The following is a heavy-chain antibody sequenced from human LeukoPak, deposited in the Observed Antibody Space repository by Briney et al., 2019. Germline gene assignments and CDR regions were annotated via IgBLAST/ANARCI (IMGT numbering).Heavy chain of an antibody. V-gene: IGHV3-30*04. Sequence: GGSLRLSCAASGFTFRSYAMDWVRQAPGKGLEWVAVISYDGSNKYYADSVKGRFTISRDNSKNTLYLQMNSLKTEDTAVYYCTAGQLEYFQHWGQGTLVTVSS. J-gene: IGHJ1*01. CDR3: TAGQLEYFQH. D-gene: IGHD6-6*01. CDR1: GFTFRSYA. CDR2: ISYDGSNK.